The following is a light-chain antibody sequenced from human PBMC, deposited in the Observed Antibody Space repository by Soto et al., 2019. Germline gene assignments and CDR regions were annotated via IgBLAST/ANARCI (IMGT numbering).Light chain of an antibody. Sequence: EIVMTQSPATLSVSPGERATLSCRASQSVSSNLAWYQQKPGQAPRLLIYASSTRATGIPARFSGSGSGTEFTLNISSRQSAEFAVYYCQQYNNWTPFTFGPGTRLEIK. CDR1: QSVSSN. J-gene: IGKJ5*01. CDR3: QQYNNWTPFT. CDR2: ASS. V-gene: IGKV3-15*01.